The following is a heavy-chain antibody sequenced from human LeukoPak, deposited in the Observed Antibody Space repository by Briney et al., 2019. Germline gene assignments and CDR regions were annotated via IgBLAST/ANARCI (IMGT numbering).Heavy chain of an antibody. Sequence: SETLSLTCTVSGGSISSGSYYWSWIRQPAGKGLAWIGRIYTSGSTNYNPSLKSRVTISVDTSKNQFSLKLSSVTGADTAVYYCAREGGPFDCWGQGTLVTVSS. CDR1: GGSISSGSYY. CDR2: IYTSGST. V-gene: IGHV4-61*02. CDR3: AREGGPFDC. D-gene: IGHD2-15*01. J-gene: IGHJ4*02.